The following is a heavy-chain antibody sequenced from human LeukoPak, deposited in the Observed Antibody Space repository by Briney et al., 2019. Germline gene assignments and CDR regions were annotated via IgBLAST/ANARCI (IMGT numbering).Heavy chain of an antibody. CDR2: INWNSDYM. V-gene: IGHV3-9*01. J-gene: IGHJ6*02. D-gene: IGHD6-19*01. CDR1: GFTFDDYA. Sequence: PGRSLRLSCAASGFTFDDYAMHWVRHAPGKGLEWVSGINWNSDYMGYADSVKGRFIISRDNAKNSLFLQMNSLSTEDTAFYYCAKAEEPGIAVAGTGLKYYGLDVWGQGTTVIVSS. CDR3: AKAEEPGIAVAGTGLKYYGLDV.